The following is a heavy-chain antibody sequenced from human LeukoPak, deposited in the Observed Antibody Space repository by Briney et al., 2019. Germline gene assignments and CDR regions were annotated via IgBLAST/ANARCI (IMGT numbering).Heavy chain of an antibody. CDR3: ARDADYGDSYFDY. J-gene: IGHJ4*02. CDR2: IYYSGST. D-gene: IGHD4-17*01. Sequence: SETLSLTCTVSGGSISSHYWSWIRQPPAKALEWIGYIYYSGSTNYNPSLKSRVTISVDTPKNQFSLKLSSVTAADTAVYYCARDADYGDSYFDYWGQGTLVTVSS. CDR1: GGSISSHY. V-gene: IGHV4-59*11.